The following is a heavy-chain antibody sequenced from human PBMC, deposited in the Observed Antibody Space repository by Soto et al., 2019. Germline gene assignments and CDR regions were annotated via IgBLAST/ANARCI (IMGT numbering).Heavy chain of an antibody. J-gene: IGHJ5*02. CDR1: GGSFSGYY. CDR2: INHSGST. V-gene: IGHV4-34*01. Sequence: SETLSLTCAVYGGSFSGYYWSWIRQPPGKGLEWIGEINHSGSTNYNPSLKSRVTISVDTSKNQFSLKLSSVTAADTAVYYCARGSSITIFGVAGNWFDPWGQGTLVTVSS. D-gene: IGHD3-3*01. CDR3: ARGSSITIFGVAGNWFDP.